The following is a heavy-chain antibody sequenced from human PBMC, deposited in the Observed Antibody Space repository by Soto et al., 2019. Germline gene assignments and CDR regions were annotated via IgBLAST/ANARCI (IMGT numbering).Heavy chain of an antibody. V-gene: IGHV3-23*01. CDR3: AKVLKYYYDTSGYSGPIDY. CDR1: GFPFSSYP. D-gene: IGHD3-22*01. Sequence: AGGSLRLSCAASGFPFSSYPMTWVRQAPGKGLEWVSGISGSAGSTYYADSVKGRFTISRDNSKNTLYLQMNSLRAEDTAVYYCAKVLKYYYDTSGYSGPIDYWGQGTLVTVSS. CDR2: ISGSAGST. J-gene: IGHJ4*02.